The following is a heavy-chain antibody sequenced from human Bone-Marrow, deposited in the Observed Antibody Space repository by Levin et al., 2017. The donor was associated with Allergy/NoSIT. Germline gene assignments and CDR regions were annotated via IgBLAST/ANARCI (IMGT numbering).Heavy chain of an antibody. D-gene: IGHD5-18*01. CDR3: AKTPRYIYGWDY. CDR1: GFTFTSYA. J-gene: IGHJ4*02. CDR2: ISGSGDST. V-gene: IGHV3-23*01. Sequence: PGGSLRLSCAASGFTFTSYAMTWVRQAPGKGLEWVSAISGSGDSTYYADSVKGRFTMSRDNSKNTLYLQMNSLRAEDTAVYYCAKTPRYIYGWDYWGQGTLVTVSS.